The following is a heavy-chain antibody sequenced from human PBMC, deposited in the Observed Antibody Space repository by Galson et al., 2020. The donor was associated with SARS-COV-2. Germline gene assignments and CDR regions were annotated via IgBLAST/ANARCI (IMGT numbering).Heavy chain of an antibody. V-gene: IGHV4-30-2*01. CDR3: ARLHYGEYAPEAFDI. CDR1: GTSISSGYYS. D-gene: IGHD4-17*01. J-gene: IGHJ3*02. Sequence: SETLSLTCAVSGTSISSGYYSWNWIRQPPGKGLEWMGYIPNSGGTYYNPSLKSRVTISGDRSKNQFSLRLSSVTAADTAVYYCARLHYGEYAPEAFDIWGPGTRVTVAS. CDR2: IPNSGGT.